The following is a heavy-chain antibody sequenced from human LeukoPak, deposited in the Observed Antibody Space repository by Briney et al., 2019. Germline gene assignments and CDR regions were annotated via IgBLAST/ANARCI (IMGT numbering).Heavy chain of an antibody. Sequence: PSETLSLTCTVSGGSISSSSYYWGWIRQPPGKGLEWIGSIYYSGSTYYNPSPKSRVTISVDTSKNQFSLKLSSVTAADTAVYYCARYCSGGSCQDWGQGTLVTVSS. V-gene: IGHV4-39*01. CDR3: ARYCSGGSCQD. J-gene: IGHJ4*02. CDR1: GGSISSSSYY. D-gene: IGHD2-15*01. CDR2: IYYSGST.